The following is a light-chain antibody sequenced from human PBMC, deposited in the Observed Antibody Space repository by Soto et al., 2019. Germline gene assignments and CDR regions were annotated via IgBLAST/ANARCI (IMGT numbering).Light chain of an antibody. Sequence: EVVLTQSPGTLSLSPGERATLSCRASQSFRNNYLAWYQQRPGQAPRLLIYGVSRRASGIPDRFSGSRSEADFTLTISRLEPEDSGVYYCQQYDSTPGFTFGGGTKVEIK. CDR3: QQYDSTPGFT. CDR1: QSFRNNY. V-gene: IGKV3-20*01. J-gene: IGKJ4*01. CDR2: GVS.